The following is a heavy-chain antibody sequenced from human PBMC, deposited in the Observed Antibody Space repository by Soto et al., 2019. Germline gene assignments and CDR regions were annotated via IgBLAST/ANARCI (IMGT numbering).Heavy chain of an antibody. CDR1: GFNISSYG. CDR3: AREMGGSGSYLYYYHGMDV. CDR2: IKQDGSEK. Sequence: PGGSLRLSCAAAGFNISSYGMSWVRQAPGKGLEWVANIKQDGSEKYYVDSVKGRFTISRDNAKNSLYLQMNSLRAEDTAVYYCAREMGGSGSYLYYYHGMDVWGQGTTVTVSS. V-gene: IGHV3-7*01. D-gene: IGHD3-10*01. J-gene: IGHJ6*02.